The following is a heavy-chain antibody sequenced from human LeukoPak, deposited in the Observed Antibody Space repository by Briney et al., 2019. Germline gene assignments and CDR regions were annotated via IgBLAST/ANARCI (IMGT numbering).Heavy chain of an antibody. CDR1: GGSLSSSKW. Sequence: PSETPSLTCAVSGGSLSSSKWGGWVRQPPGKGLEGIGEIYHSGSTNYNPSLKSRVTISVDKSKNQFSLKLSSVTAADTAVYYCARTDLWFGELLPFDPWGQGTLVTVSS. CDR3: ARTDLWFGELLPFDP. J-gene: IGHJ5*02. CDR2: IYHSGST. D-gene: IGHD3-10*01. V-gene: IGHV4-4*02.